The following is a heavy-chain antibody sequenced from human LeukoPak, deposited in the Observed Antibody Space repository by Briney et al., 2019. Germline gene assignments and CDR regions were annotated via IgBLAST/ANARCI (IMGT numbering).Heavy chain of an antibody. J-gene: IGHJ3*02. CDR2: IYYSGST. CDR3: ARHVRDGSDI. Sequence: PSETLSLTCTVSGGSISSYYWSWIRQPPGKGLEWIGYIYYSGSTNYNPSLKSRVTISVDTSKNQFSLKLSSVTAADTAVYYCARHVRDGSDIWGQGTMVTVSS. D-gene: IGHD5-24*01. CDR1: GGSISSYY. V-gene: IGHV4-59*08.